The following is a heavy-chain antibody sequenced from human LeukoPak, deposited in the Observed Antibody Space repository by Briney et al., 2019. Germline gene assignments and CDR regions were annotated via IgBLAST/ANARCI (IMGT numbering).Heavy chain of an antibody. V-gene: IGHV1-46*01. CDR3: AREAGVGDPIFDY. CDR2: INPSGGST. J-gene: IGHJ4*02. D-gene: IGHD1-26*01. Sequence: ASLKVSCKASGYTFTSYYMHWVRQAPGEGLEWMGIINPSGGSTSYAQKFQGRVTMTRDMSTSTVYMELSSLRSEDTAVYYCAREAGVGDPIFDYWGQGTLVTVSS. CDR1: GYTFTSYY.